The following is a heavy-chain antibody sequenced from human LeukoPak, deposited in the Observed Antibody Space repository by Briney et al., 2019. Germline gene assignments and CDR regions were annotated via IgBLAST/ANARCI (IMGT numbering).Heavy chain of an antibody. D-gene: IGHD3-16*02. CDR2: INAGNGNT. J-gene: IGHJ4*02. V-gene: IGHV1-3*01. CDR3: ARSIMITFGGVIAPGY. Sequence: GASVKVSCKASGYTFTSYAMHWVRQAPGQRLEWMGWINAGNGNTKYSQKFQGRVTITRDTSASTAYMELSSLRSEDTAVYYCARSIMITFGGVIAPGYWGQGTLVTVSS. CDR1: GYTFTSYA.